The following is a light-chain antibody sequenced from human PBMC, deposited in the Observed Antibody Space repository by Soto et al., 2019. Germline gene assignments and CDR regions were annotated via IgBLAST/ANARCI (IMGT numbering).Light chain of an antibody. V-gene: IGLV2-23*01. CDR1: SSAVGSYNL. Sequence: SALTQPASVSGSPGQSITISCTGTSSAVGSYNLVSWYQQLPGKAPKLMIYEGSKRPSGVSNRFSGSKSGNTASLTISGLQAEDEAVYYCCSYVASSTSYVFGTGTKVTVL. CDR2: EGS. CDR3: CSYVASSTSYV. J-gene: IGLJ1*01.